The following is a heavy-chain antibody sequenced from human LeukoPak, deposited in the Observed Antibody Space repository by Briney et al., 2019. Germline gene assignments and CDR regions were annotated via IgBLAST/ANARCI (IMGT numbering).Heavy chain of an antibody. D-gene: IGHD6-19*01. J-gene: IGHJ4*02. CDR1: GYTFSNYG. CDR3: ARHSGSGWQALGY. Sequence: ASVKVSCKASGYTFSNYGISWVRQAPGLGLEWMGWTSYNGNTNYAQKFQDRGTMTTDTSTTTAYMELRSLESDDTAVYYCARHSGSGWQALGYWGQGTLVTVSS. CDR2: TSYNGNT. V-gene: IGHV1-18*04.